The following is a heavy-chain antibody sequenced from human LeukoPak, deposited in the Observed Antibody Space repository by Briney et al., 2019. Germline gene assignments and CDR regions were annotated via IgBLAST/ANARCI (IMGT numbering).Heavy chain of an antibody. CDR3: AREERGSDAFDI. Sequence: GGSLRLSCAASAFTVSNNYMNWVRQAPGKGLEWVSVIDSGGRTYYTDSVKGRFTISRDSSKNTLYLQMNSLRVEDTAVYYCAREERGSDAFDIWGQGTMVTVSS. D-gene: IGHD5-12*01. CDR2: IDSGGRT. V-gene: IGHV3-53*01. J-gene: IGHJ3*02. CDR1: AFTVSNNY.